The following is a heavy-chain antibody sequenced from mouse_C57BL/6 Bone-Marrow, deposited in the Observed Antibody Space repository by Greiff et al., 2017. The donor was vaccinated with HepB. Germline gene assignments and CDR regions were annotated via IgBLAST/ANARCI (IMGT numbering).Heavy chain of an antibody. J-gene: IGHJ2*01. CDR1: GFTFSSYA. V-gene: IGHV5-4*01. Sequence: EVHLVESGGGLVKPGGSLKLSCAASGFTFSSYAMSWVRQTPKKRLEWVATISDGGSYTYYPDNVKGRFTISRDNAKNNLYLQMSHLKSEDTAMYYCARDRPDPFDYWGQGTTLTVSS. CDR2: ISDGGSYT. CDR3: ARDRPDPFDY.